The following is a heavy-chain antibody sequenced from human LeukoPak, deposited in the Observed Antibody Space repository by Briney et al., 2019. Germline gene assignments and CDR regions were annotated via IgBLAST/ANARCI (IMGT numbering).Heavy chain of an antibody. J-gene: IGHJ6*04. D-gene: IGHD3-10*02. CDR2: ISNSGSTI. CDR3: AELGITMIGGV. CDR1: GFTFCSFE. V-gene: IGHV3-48*03. Sequence: GRSLRLSCAASGFTFCSFEMNWVRQAPGKGLEGVSYISNSGSTIYYADSVKGRFTISRDNAKNSLYLQVNSLRAEDTAVYYWAELGITMIGGVWGKGTTVTISS.